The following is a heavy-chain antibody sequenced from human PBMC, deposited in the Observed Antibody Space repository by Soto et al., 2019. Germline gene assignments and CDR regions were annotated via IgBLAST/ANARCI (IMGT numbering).Heavy chain of an antibody. Sequence: PGGSVRLSCTASGFIFSNYEMNWVRQAPGKRLEWVAYISVGGRTIYYADSVNVLFTISRDNAKKSLLLQMTSLRAEDTAVYYCARDGSRDTPLGRLSKWFDTWGQGTPVPASP. J-gene: IGHJ5*01. CDR1: GFIFSNYE. V-gene: IGHV3-48*03. D-gene: IGHD5-18*01. CDR2: ISVGGRTI. CDR3: ARDGSRDTPLGRLSKWFDT.